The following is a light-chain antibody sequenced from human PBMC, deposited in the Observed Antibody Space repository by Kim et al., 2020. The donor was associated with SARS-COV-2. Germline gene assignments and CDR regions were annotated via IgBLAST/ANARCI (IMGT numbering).Light chain of an antibody. CDR2: ATS. J-gene: IGKJ4*01. Sequence: EIVLTQSPGTLSLSPGERATLSCRASQSVSTAYLVWYQQKVGQAPRLLLYATSSRATGVPDRFSGSGSETEFSLTISGLEPDDFAVYYGQQCQTKPLTFGGGTKVDIK. V-gene: IGKV3-20*01. CDR1: QSVSTAY. CDR3: QQCQTKPLT.